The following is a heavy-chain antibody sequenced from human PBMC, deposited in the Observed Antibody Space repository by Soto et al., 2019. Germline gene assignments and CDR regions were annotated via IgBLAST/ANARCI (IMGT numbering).Heavy chain of an antibody. J-gene: IGHJ6*02. D-gene: IGHD2-15*01. CDR3: ARARFQLLHPYYYGMDV. CDR1: GGSISSYY. V-gene: IGHV4-59*01. CDR2: IYYTEKT. Sequence: QVQLQQSVPGLVKPSETLSLTCTVSGGSISSYYWSWIRQPPGKGLDWIGYIYYTEKTNYNPSLKSRVTISVDTSKNQFSLKLRSVTAADTGVYFCARARFQLLHPYYYGMDVWGQGTAVTVSS.